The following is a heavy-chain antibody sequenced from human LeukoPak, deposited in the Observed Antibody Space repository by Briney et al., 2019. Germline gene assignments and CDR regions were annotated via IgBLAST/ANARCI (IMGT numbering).Heavy chain of an antibody. J-gene: IGHJ4*02. CDR1: GFTFSSYG. CDR3: AKAPYRGGSSWTEFDY. V-gene: IGHV3-30*02. Sequence: GGSLRLSCAASGFTFSSYGMHWVRQAPGKGLEWVAFIRYDATDKYYTDSVKGRFTISRDNSRDTVYLEMNSLRAEDTAVYYCAKAPYRGGSSWTEFDYWGQGTLVTVSS. D-gene: IGHD6-13*01. CDR2: IRYDATDK.